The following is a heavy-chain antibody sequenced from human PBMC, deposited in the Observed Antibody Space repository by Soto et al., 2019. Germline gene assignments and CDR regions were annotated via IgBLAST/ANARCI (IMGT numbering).Heavy chain of an antibody. D-gene: IGHD2-21*02. J-gene: IGHJ4*02. CDR3: ARGGHIAVVTASFDY. Sequence: ASVKVSWKPSGYTFNTYYLHWVRKAPGQALEWMGVIHPSGGGTTYAQKFLGRVTVTRDTSTSTVFMELSSLRSDDTAVYYCARGGHIAVVTASFDYWGQGTLVTVSS. V-gene: IGHV1-46*02. CDR1: GYTFNTYY. CDR2: IHPSGGGT.